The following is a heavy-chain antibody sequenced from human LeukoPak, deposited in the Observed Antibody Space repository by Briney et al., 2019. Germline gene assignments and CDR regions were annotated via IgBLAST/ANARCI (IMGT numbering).Heavy chain of an antibody. CDR3: AREDCSGGSCYSLSLTPVFHVFDI. CDR1: GYTFTGYY. V-gene: IGHV1-18*04. D-gene: IGHD2-15*01. J-gene: IGHJ3*02. CDR2: ISAYNGNT. Sequence: ASVKASCKASGYTFTGYYIHWVRQAPGQGLEWMGWISAYNGNTNYAPKLQGRVTMTTDTSTSTAYMELRSLRSDDTAVYYCAREDCSGGSCYSLSLTPVFHVFDIWGQGTMVTVSS.